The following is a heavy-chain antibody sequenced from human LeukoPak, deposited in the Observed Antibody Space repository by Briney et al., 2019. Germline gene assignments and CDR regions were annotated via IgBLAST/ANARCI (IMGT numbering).Heavy chain of an antibody. V-gene: IGHV3-30-3*01. CDR1: GFTFSSYA. D-gene: IGHD5-24*01. Sequence: GGSLRLSCAASGFTFSSYAMHWVRQAPGKGLEWVAVIPYDGSNKYYADSVKGRFTISRDNSKNTLYLQMNSLRAEDTAVYYCARGSRMATISSPHYYYYGMDVWGQGTTVTVSS. J-gene: IGHJ6*02. CDR3: ARGSRMATISSPHYYYYGMDV. CDR2: IPYDGSNK.